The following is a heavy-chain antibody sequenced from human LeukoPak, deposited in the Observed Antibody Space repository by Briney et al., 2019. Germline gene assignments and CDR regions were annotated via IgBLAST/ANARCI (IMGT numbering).Heavy chain of an antibody. J-gene: IGHJ4*02. V-gene: IGHV3-53*05. CDR1: GFTVSSNY. Sequence: GGSLRLSCAASGFTVSSNYMSWVRQAPGKGLEWVSIIYSGGSTFYADSVKGRFTISRDNSKNTLYLQMNSLRVEDTAVYYCATLPYYYDSSGSYYFDYWGQGTLVTVSS. CDR3: ATLPYYYDSSGSYYFDY. CDR2: IYSGGST. D-gene: IGHD3-22*01.